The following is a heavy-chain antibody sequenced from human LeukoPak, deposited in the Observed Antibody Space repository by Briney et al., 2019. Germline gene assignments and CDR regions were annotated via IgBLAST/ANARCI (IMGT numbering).Heavy chain of an antibody. J-gene: IGHJ4*02. Sequence: SETLSLTCTVSGGSISSGGYDWRWIRQHPGKGLEWIGYIYYSGSTYYNPSLKSRVTISVDTSKNQFSLKLSSVTAADTAVYYCARGTDPEYYFDYWGQGTLVTVSS. CDR3: ARGTDPEYYFDY. D-gene: IGHD1-14*01. V-gene: IGHV4-31*03. CDR2: IYYSGST. CDR1: GGSISSGGYD.